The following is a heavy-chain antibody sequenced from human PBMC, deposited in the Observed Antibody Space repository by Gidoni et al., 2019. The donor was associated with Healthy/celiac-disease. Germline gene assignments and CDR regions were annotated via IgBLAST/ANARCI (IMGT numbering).Heavy chain of an antibody. J-gene: IGHJ4*02. CDR3: ARARRIQLWAYFDY. CDR1: GGPISSSSYY. V-gene: IGHV4-39*07. Sequence: QLQLQESGPGLVKPSETLSLTCTVSGGPISSSSYYWGWIRQPPGKGLEWIGSIYYSGSTYYNPSLKSRVTISVDTSKNQFSLKLSSVTAADTAVYYCARARRIQLWAYFDYWGQGTLVTVSS. D-gene: IGHD5-18*01. CDR2: IYYSGST.